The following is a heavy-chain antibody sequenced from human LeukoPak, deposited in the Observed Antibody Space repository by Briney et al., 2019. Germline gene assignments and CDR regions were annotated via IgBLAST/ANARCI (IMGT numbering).Heavy chain of an antibody. V-gene: IGHV3-23*01. J-gene: IGHJ4*02. Sequence: PGGSLRLSCAASGFTFSSYAMSWVRQAPGKGLEWVSAISGSGGSTYYADSVKGRFTISRDNSKNTLYLQMNSVRAEDTAVYYCAKDPPGGDYDSSGYFNSWGQGTLVTVPS. CDR3: AKDPPGGDYDSSGYFNS. D-gene: IGHD3-22*01. CDR2: ISGSGGST. CDR1: GFTFSSYA.